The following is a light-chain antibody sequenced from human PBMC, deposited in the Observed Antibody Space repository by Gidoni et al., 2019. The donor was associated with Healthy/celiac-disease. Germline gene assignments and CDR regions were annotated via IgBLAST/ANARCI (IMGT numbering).Light chain of an antibody. J-gene: IGLJ2*01. V-gene: IGLV3-21*02. CDR3: QVWDSSSDPVV. Sequence: SSVTTQPPSVSVAPGQTARITCGGNNIGSKSVHWYQQQPGQATVLVVYDDSERPSGIPERFSGSNSGNTAILTISRVEAGDEADYYCQVWDSSSDPVVFGGGTKLTVL. CDR2: DDS. CDR1: NIGSKS.